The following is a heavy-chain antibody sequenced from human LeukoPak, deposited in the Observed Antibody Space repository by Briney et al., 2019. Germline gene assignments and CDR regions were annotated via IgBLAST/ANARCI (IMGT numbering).Heavy chain of an antibody. CDR3: AKSEFSSSSPPFDY. CDR2: IYPGDSDT. CDR1: GYRFTNYW. J-gene: IGHJ4*02. Sequence: GESLKISCKGSGYRFTNYWIGWVRQMPGKGLEWMGIIYPGDSDTRYSPSFQGQVTISADKSISTAYLQWSSLKASDTAMYYCAKSEFSSSSPPFDYWGQGTLVTVSS. D-gene: IGHD6-6*01. V-gene: IGHV5-51*01.